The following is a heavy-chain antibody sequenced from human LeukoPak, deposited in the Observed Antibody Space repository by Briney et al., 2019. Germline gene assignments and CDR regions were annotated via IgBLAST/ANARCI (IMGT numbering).Heavy chain of an antibody. CDR2: IYYSGST. V-gene: IGHV4-59*01. CDR1: GGSISSYY. Sequence: SETLSLTCTVSGGSISSYYWSWIRQPPGKGLEWIGYIYYSGSTNYNLSLKSRVTISVDTSKNQFSLKLSSVTAADTAVYYCATFRPGDYSNYFFDYWGQGTLVTVSS. D-gene: IGHD4-11*01. CDR3: ATFRPGDYSNYFFDY. J-gene: IGHJ4*02.